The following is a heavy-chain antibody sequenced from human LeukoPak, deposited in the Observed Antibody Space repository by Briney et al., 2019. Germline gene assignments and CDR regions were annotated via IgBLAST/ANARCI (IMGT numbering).Heavy chain of an antibody. J-gene: IGHJ6*03. CDR3: ARGVVTDDYYMDV. Sequence: SETLSLTCSVSGGSITSGRYSWTWIRQPAGKGLEWIGRLYTNDNTNYDPSLESRVSISVDTSKSQFYLQLTSVTAADTAVYFCARGVVTDDYYMDVWGKGITVIVSS. CDR1: GGSITSGRYS. D-gene: IGHD2-21*02. V-gene: IGHV4-61*02. CDR2: LYTNDNT.